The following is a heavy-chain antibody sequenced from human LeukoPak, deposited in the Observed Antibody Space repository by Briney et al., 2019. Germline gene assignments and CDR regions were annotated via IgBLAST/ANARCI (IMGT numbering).Heavy chain of an antibody. V-gene: IGHV4-38-2*02. Sequence: SETLSLTCTVSGYSISSGYYWGWIRQPPGKGLEWIGSIYHSGSTYYNPSLKSRVTISVDTSKNQFSLKLSSVTAADTAVHYCARDTQHNWFDPWGQETLVTVSS. CDR2: IYHSGST. CDR1: GYSISSGYY. J-gene: IGHJ5*02. CDR3: ARDTQHNWFDP.